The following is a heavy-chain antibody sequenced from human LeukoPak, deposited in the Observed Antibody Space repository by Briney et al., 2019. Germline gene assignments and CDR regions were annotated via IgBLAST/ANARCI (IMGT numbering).Heavy chain of an antibody. V-gene: IGHV3-23*01. Sequence: PGGSLRLSCAASGFTFSSYEMNWVRQAPGKGLEWVSAISGSGAYTYYADSVKGRFTISRDNSKNTLYLQMNSLRADDTAVYYCAKCSSGWLFDYWGQGTLVTVSS. CDR2: ISGSGAYT. CDR3: AKCSSGWLFDY. CDR1: GFTFSSYE. J-gene: IGHJ4*02. D-gene: IGHD6-19*01.